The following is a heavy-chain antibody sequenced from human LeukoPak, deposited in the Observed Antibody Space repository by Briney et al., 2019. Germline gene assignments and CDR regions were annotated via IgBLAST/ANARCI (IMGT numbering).Heavy chain of an antibody. V-gene: IGHV3-11*01. CDR1: GFTFNDYY. CDR2: INIGGTNT. Sequence: RGSLRLSCAASGFTFNDYYMSWIRQAPGKWLEWLSYINIGGTNTHYADSVKGRFTISRDNAKKSLYLEMNNLRAEDTAVYYCATDGAGFDTWGQGVLVTVSS. J-gene: IGHJ5*02. CDR3: ATDGAGFDT.